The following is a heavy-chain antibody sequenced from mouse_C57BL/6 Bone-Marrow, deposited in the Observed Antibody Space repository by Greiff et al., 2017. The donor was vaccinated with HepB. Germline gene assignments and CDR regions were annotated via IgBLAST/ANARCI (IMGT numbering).Heavy chain of an antibody. CDR3: ARSVIYYDYAMDY. J-gene: IGHJ4*01. V-gene: IGHV1-82*01. CDR1: GYAFSSSW. Sequence: QVQLKESGPELVKPGASVKISCKASGYAFSSSWMNWVKQRPGKGLEWIGRIYPGDGDTNYNGKFKGKATLTADKSSSTAYMQLSSLTSEDSAVYFCARSVIYYDYAMDYWGQGTSVTVSS. CDR2: IYPGDGDT. D-gene: IGHD2-1*01.